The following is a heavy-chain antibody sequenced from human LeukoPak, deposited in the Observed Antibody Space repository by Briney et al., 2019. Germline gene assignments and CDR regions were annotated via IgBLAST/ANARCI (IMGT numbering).Heavy chain of an antibody. J-gene: IGHJ3*02. V-gene: IGHV1-2*04. Sequence: ASVKVSCKASGYTFTGYYMHWVRQAPGQGLEWMGWINPNSGGTNYAQKFQGWVTMTRDTSISTAYMELSRLRSDDTAVYYCARGDDYGDYMMAFDIWGQGTMVTVSS. CDR3: ARGDDYGDYMMAFDI. CDR2: INPNSGGT. D-gene: IGHD4-17*01. CDR1: GYTFTGYY.